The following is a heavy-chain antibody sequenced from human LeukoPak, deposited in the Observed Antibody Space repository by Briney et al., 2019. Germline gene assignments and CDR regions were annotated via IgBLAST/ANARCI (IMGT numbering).Heavy chain of an antibody. Sequence: SETLSLTCAVYGGTFSGYYWSWIRQPPGKGLEWIGSIYYSGTTYYNPSLKSRVTISVDTSKNQFSLKLSSVTAADTAVYYCARRESGLFDYWGQGTLVTVSS. V-gene: IGHV4-34*01. CDR3: ARRESGLFDY. CDR2: IYYSGTT. J-gene: IGHJ4*02. D-gene: IGHD3-10*01. CDR1: GGTFSGYY.